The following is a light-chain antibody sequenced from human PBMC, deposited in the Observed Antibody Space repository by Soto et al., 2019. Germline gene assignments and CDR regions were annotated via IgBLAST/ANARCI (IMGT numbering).Light chain of an antibody. Sequence: EIVMTQSPATLSVSPGERATLSCRASQSVSSNLAWYQQKPGQAPRLLIYGASTRATGIPARFSGSGSGTEFTLTISSLQSEDFAVYYCQQYINWLSTFGGGTKVEIK. CDR1: QSVSSN. CDR3: QQYINWLST. J-gene: IGKJ4*01. V-gene: IGKV3-15*01. CDR2: GAS.